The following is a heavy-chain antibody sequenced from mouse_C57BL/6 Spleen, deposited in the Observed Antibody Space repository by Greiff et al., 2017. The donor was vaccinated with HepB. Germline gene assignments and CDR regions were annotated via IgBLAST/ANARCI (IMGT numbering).Heavy chain of an antibody. J-gene: IGHJ2*01. D-gene: IGHD4-1*01. V-gene: IGHV1-81*01. CDR1: GYTFTSYG. Sequence: VKLLESGAELARPGASVKLSCKASGYTFTSYGISWVKQRTGQGLEWIGEIYPRSGNTYYNEKFEGKATLTADNSSSTAYMELRSLTSEDSAVYFCAREKTGTDYFDYWGQGTTLTVSS. CDR2: IYPRSGNT. CDR3: AREKTGTDYFDY.